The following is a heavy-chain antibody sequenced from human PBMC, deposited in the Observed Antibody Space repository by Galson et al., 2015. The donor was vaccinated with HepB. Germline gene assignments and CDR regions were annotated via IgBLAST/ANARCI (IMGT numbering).Heavy chain of an antibody. CDR3: ARNPASYDYYNMDV. D-gene: IGHD2-21*01. V-gene: IGHV3-48*01. Sequence: SLRLSCAASGFSFMSHSMNWVRHSPGKGLEWLAYISPGGAKYYADSARGRFTISRDNAKKTMYLHMSSLRVEDTAVYYCARNPASYDYYNMDVWGRGTTVTVSS. CDR2: ISPGGAK. J-gene: IGHJ6*02. CDR1: GFSFMSHS.